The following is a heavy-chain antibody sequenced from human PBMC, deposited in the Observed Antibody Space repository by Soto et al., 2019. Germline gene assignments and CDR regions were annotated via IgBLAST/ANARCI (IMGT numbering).Heavy chain of an antibody. J-gene: IGHJ6*02. CDR1: GFTFSRYS. V-gene: IGHV3-21*01. Sequence: GGSLRLSCAASGFTFSRYSMNWVRQAPGKGLEWVSSISSTTNYIYYADSMKGRFTVSRDNAKNSVYLDMNSLSAEDTAVYYCARLGYSYGYGVYYYYYGLDVWGQGTTVTVSS. D-gene: IGHD5-18*01. CDR3: ARLGYSYGYGVYYYYYGLDV. CDR2: ISSTTNYI.